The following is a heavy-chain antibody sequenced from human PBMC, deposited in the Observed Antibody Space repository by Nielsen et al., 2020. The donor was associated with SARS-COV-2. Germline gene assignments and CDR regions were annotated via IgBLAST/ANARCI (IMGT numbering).Heavy chain of an antibody. J-gene: IGHJ4*02. D-gene: IGHD4-17*01. CDR1: GFTFDDYA. V-gene: IGHV3-9*01. CDR3: AKVRRIRTVTSPSDY. Sequence: GGSLRLSCAASGFTFDDYAMHWVRQAPGKGLEWVSGISWNSGSIGYADSVKGRFTISRDNAKNSLYLQMNSLRAEDTAVYYCAKVRRIRTVTSPSDYWGQGTLVTVSS. CDR2: ISWNSGSI.